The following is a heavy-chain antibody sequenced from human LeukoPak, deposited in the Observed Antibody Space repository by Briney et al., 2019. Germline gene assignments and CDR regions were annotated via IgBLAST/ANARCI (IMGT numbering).Heavy chain of an antibody. D-gene: IGHD6-6*01. J-gene: IGHJ6*03. Sequence: GGSLRLSCAASGFTFSSYAMHWVRQAPGKGLEYVSAISSNGGSTYYANSVKGRFTISRDNSKNTLYLQMGSLRAEDMAVYYCGRAARDYYYYYYMDVWGKGTTVTVSS. CDR3: GRAARDYYYYYYMDV. V-gene: IGHV3-64*01. CDR2: ISSNGGST. CDR1: GFTFSSYA.